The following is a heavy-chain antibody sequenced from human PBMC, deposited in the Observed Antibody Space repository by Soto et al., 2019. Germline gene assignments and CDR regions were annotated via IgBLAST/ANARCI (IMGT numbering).Heavy chain of an antibody. CDR3: ARDTFSGDSSGPHY. CDR1: GYTFTNYW. CDR2: IYPGDSDT. V-gene: IGHV5-51*01. Sequence: GESLKISCEASGYTFTNYWIGWVRQTPGKGLEWMGLIYPGDSDTRYSPSFQGQVTTSADKSITTAYLQWSSLKASDTAIYYCARDTFSGDSSGPHYWGQGTLVTVSS. J-gene: IGHJ4*02. D-gene: IGHD3-22*01.